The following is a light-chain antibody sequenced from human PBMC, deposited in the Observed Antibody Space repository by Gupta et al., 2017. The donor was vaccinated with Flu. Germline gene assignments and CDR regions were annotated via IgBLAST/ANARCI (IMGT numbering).Light chain of an antibody. CDR2: YDYDSNN. J-gene: IGLJ3*02. CDR3: MIWYSGAWV. V-gene: IGLV5-45*01. CDR1: SGINVASNR. Sequence: TFSSGINVASNRMFWFQQKPGSPPQFPLRYDYDSNNQRGSGVPSRFSGAKDASATAGTSLMSGLESDDDDDYHCMIWYSGAWVFGGGTKLTVL.